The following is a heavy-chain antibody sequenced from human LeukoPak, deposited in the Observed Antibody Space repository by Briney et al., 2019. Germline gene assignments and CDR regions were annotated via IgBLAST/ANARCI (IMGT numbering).Heavy chain of an antibody. CDR3: ARYYDIDDWFDP. Sequence: SETLSLTCTVSGGSISSGAYYWSWIRQLPGKGLEWIGYINYSGNTYYNPSLKSRVTISVDTSKNQFSLKLSSVTAADTAVYYCARYYDIDDWFDPWGQGTLVTVSS. CDR2: INYSGNT. V-gene: IGHV4-31*03. CDR1: GGSISSGAYY. J-gene: IGHJ5*02. D-gene: IGHD3-9*01.